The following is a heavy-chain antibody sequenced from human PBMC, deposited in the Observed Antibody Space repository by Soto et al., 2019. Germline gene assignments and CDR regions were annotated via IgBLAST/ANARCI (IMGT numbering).Heavy chain of an antibody. D-gene: IGHD3-9*01. CDR3: ARVAYYDILTDPFDY. CDR1: GYTFTSYY. J-gene: IGHJ4*02. V-gene: IGHV1-46*01. Sequence: GASVKVSCKASGYTFTSYYMHWVRQAPGQGLEWMGIINPSGGSTSYAQKFQGRFTISRDNAKNSLYLQMNSLRAEDTAVYYCARVAYYDILTDPFDYWGQGTLVTVSS. CDR2: INPSGGST.